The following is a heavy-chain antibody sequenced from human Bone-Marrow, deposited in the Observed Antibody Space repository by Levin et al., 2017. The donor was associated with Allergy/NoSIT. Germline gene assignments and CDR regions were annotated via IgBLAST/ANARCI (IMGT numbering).Heavy chain of an antibody. D-gene: IGHD3-9*01. J-gene: IGHJ4*02. CDR2: IKQDGSDK. CDR1: GFTFSDYW. Sequence: GGSLRLSCVASGFTFSDYWMSWVRQAPGKGLEWLANIKQDGSDKQYVDSVKGRFTVSRDNAKNSLYLQMNSLRVEDTAVYYCAKFSRTIPMTGSSDWGQGALVTVSS. CDR3: AKFSRTIPMTGSSD. V-gene: IGHV3-7*01.